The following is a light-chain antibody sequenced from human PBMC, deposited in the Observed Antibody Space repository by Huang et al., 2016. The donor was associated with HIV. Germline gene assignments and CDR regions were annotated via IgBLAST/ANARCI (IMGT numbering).Light chain of an antibody. V-gene: IGKV3-11*01. CDR1: QNINNF. CDR3: QQRYDRVT. CDR2: DAS. J-gene: IGKJ4*01. Sequence: EIVLTQSPSTVSLFLGDRVTLSCRATQNINNFLAWYQQKPGRAPTLLMYDASIRHSGIPARFTGRGSGTDFTLTISSLETEDVAIYYCQQRYDRVTFGGGT.